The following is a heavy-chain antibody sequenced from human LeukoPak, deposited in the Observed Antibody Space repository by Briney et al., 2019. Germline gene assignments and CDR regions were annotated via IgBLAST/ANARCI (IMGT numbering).Heavy chain of an antibody. CDR2: IHPSGIF. CDR3: ARGRDRSKAGDH. CDR1: GGSCDDYY. Sequence: SETLSLTCAVYGGSCDDYYCSWIRQTPGKGLEWIGEIHPSGIFYYNSSLMSRVTISIDTSKSQFSLRLTSVTAADTAFYYCARGRDRSKAGDHWGQGSLVTVSS. J-gene: IGHJ4*02. V-gene: IGHV4-34*01. D-gene: IGHD5-24*01.